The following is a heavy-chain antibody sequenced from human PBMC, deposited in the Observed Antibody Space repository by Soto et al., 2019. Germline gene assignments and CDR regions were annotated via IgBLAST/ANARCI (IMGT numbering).Heavy chain of an antibody. CDR3: ARPTFYTAVVPD. Sequence: QLQLQESGPGLVKPSETLSLTCTVSGGSISSSSYYWGWIRQPPGKGLEWIGSIYYSGSTYYNPSLKSRVTISVDTSKNQFSLKLSSVTAADTAVYYCARPTFYTAVVPDWGQGTLVTVSS. CDR1: GGSISSSSYY. D-gene: IGHD5-18*01. V-gene: IGHV4-39*01. CDR2: IYYSGST. J-gene: IGHJ4*02.